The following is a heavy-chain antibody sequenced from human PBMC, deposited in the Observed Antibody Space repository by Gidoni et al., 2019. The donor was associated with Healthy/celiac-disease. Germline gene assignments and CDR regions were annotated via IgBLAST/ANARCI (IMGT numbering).Heavy chain of an antibody. V-gene: IGHV3-73*02. CDR2: IRSKANSYAT. Sequence: EVQLVESGGGLVQPGGSLKLSCAAVGFTFSGSAMHWVRQASGKGLEWVGRIRSKANSYATAYAASVKGRFTISRDDSKNTAYLQMNSLKTEDTAVYYCTGSGSSQKVAYWGQGTLVTVSS. CDR1: GFTFSGSA. D-gene: IGHD3-10*01. J-gene: IGHJ4*02. CDR3: TGSGSSQKVAY.